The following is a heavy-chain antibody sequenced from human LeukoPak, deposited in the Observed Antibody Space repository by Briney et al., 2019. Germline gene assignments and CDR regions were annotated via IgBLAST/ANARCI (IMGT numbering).Heavy chain of an antibody. Sequence: SQTLSLTCTVSGDSISTFNYYWSWIRQPAGKGLEWIGRIYSSGSTNYNPSLKSRVTISVDTSKNQFSLKLSSVTAADTAVYYCARDRGSSTYNWFDPWGQGTLVTVSS. CDR3: ARDRGSSTYNWFDP. CDR2: IYSSGST. V-gene: IGHV4-61*02. J-gene: IGHJ5*02. CDR1: GDSISTFNYY. D-gene: IGHD6-6*01.